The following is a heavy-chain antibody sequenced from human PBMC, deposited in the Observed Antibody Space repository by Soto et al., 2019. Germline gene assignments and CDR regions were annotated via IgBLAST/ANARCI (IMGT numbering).Heavy chain of an antibody. CDR1: GFTFSSYN. J-gene: IGHJ4*02. V-gene: IGHV3-48*02. CDR3: ARDARCFDY. D-gene: IGHD4-17*01. Sequence: EVQLVESGGGSIQTGGSLRLSCAASGFTFSSYNMNWVRQAPGKGLEWISYISSTGSTTYYADSVKGRFTTSRDNAKNSLFLQMNRLRDEDTAVQYCARDARCFDYWGQGTLVTVSS. CDR2: ISSTGSTT.